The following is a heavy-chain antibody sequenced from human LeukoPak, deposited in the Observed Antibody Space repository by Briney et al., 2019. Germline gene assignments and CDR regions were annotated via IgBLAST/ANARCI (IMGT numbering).Heavy chain of an antibody. D-gene: IGHD1-26*01. J-gene: IGHJ3*02. CDR3: AKDLAPLATSGAFDI. CDR1: GFTFDDYA. Sequence: GRSLRLSCAASGFTFDDYAMHWVRQAPGKGLECVSGISWNSGSIGYADSVKGRFTISRDNAKNSLYLQMNSLRAEDTALYYCAKDLAPLATSGAFDIWGQGTMVTVSS. V-gene: IGHV3-9*01. CDR2: ISWNSGSI.